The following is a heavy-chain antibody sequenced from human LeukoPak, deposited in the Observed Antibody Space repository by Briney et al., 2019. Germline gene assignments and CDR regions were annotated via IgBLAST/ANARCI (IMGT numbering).Heavy chain of an antibody. D-gene: IGHD6-13*01. Sequence: SETLSLTCTVSGGSISSYYWSWIRQPPGKGLEWIGYIHYSGSTNYNPSLKSRVTISVDTSKNQFSLKLSSVTAADTAVYYCARHSSSSWYPYYYYGMDVWGQGTTVTVSS. J-gene: IGHJ6*02. V-gene: IGHV4-59*01. CDR1: GGSISSYY. CDR2: IHYSGST. CDR3: ARHSSSSWYPYYYYGMDV.